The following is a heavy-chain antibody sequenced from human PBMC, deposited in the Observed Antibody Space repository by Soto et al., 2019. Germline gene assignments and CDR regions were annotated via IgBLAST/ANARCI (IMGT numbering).Heavy chain of an antibody. CDR1: GGSISTYY. D-gene: IGHD3-3*01. V-gene: IGHV4-59*01. Sequence: SETLSLTCTVSGGSISTYYWSWIRQPPGKGLEWIGYIYYNGRTNYNPSLESRVTISLDTSKSQFSLKLSSVSAADTAVYYCARDGSGYDFWSGTSFFDYWGPGTLVTVSS. CDR3: ARDGSGYDFWSGTSFFDY. CDR2: IYYNGRT. J-gene: IGHJ4*02.